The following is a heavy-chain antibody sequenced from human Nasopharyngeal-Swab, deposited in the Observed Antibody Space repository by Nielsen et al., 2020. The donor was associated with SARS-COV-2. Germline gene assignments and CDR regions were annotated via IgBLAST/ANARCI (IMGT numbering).Heavy chain of an antibody. J-gene: IGHJ4*02. CDR1: LASTTSRNNY. CDR2: IFSSGST. D-gene: IGHD4-17*01. V-gene: IGHV4-39*07. CDR3: ARDESGDYLGLPFDH. Sequence: SQTLSLTCVLSLASTTSRNNYWGWIRQSPGKGLEWIVTIFSSGSTYNPSLKSRVTMSADTSKNQFSLNLTSVTAADTAVYYCARDESGDYLGLPFDHWGRGTLVTVSS.